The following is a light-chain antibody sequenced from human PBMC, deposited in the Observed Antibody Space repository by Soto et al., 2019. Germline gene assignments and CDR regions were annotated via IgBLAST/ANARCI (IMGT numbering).Light chain of an antibody. J-gene: IGLJ2*01. V-gene: IGLV1-40*01. CDR2: GNS. CDR3: QSYDSSLSAVV. CDR1: SSNIGAGYD. Sequence: QSVLTQPPSVSGAPGQRVTISCTGSSSNIGAGYDVHWYQQVPGTAPKLLISGNSNRPSGVPDRFSGSKSGTSASLAITGLQAEDEADYYCQSYDSSLSAVVFGGGTKVTVL.